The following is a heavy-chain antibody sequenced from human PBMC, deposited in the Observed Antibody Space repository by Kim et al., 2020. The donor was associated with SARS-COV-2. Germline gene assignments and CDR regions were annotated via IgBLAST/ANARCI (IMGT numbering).Heavy chain of an antibody. CDR3: ARDGGSGYYSMKTAFDI. V-gene: IGHV1-46*01. CDR2: INPSGGST. D-gene: IGHD3-22*01. CDR1: GYTFTSYY. J-gene: IGHJ3*02. Sequence: ASVKVSCKASGYTFTSYYMHWVRQAPGQGLEWMGIINPSGGSTSYAQKFQGRVTMTRDTSTSTVYMELSSLRSEDTAVYYCARDGGSGYYSMKTAFDIWGQGTMVTVSS.